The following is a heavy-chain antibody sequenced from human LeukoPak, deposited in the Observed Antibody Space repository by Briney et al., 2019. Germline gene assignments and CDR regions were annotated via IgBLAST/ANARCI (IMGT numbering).Heavy chain of an antibody. CDR1: GYILSALS. V-gene: IGHV1-24*01. D-gene: IGHD3-22*01. Sequence: VASVKVSCKVSGYILSALSMHWVRQTPGKGLEWMGGFHPEDGETIYAQKFQGRVTIIRDTSASTAYMELSSLRSEDTAVYYCARDVGYYSYYFNYWGQGTLVTVSS. CDR3: ARDVGYYSYYFNY. J-gene: IGHJ4*02. CDR2: FHPEDGET.